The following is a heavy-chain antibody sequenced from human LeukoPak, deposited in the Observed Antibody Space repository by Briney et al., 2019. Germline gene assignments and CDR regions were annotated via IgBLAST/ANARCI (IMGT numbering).Heavy chain of an antibody. CDR1: GYTFTSYA. J-gene: IGHJ6*02. Sequence: ASVKVSCKASGYTFTSYAISWVRQAPGQGLEWMGGIIPIFGTANYAQKFQGRVTITADESTSTAYMELSSLRSEDTAVYYCASGVTTSDYYYYGMDVWGQGTTVTVSS. CDR3: ASGVTTSDYYYYGMDV. CDR2: IIPIFGTA. V-gene: IGHV1-69*13. D-gene: IGHD4-17*01.